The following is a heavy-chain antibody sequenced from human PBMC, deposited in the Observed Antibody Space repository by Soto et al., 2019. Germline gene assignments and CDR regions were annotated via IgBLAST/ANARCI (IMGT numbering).Heavy chain of an antibody. CDR3: AATNYYYVWGSYRYTATNHFDY. V-gene: IGHV3-48*01. CDR2: ISSSSTTI. CDR1: GFNFNTYW. J-gene: IGHJ4*02. Sequence: PGGSLRFSCAASGFNFNTYWMHWVRQAPGKGLEWISYISSSSTTIFYGGSVEGRCTVSRDNAENSLYLQMNSLRSEDTAVYYCAATNYYYVWGSYRYTATNHFDYCGQGTLVTVSP. D-gene: IGHD3-16*02.